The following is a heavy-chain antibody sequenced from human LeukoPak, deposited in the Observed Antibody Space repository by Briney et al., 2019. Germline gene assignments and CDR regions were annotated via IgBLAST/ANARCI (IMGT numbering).Heavy chain of an antibody. CDR2: ISGSGGST. CDR3: AKGPLTEVAGTTWDY. CDR1: GFTFSSYA. V-gene: IGHV3-23*01. D-gene: IGHD6-19*01. J-gene: IGHJ4*02. Sequence: PGGSLRLSCAASGFTFSSYAMNWVRQAPGKGLEWVSVISGSGGSTYYADSVKGRFTISRDNSKNTLYLQMNSLRAEDTAVYYCAKGPLTEVAGTTWDYWGQGTLVTVSS.